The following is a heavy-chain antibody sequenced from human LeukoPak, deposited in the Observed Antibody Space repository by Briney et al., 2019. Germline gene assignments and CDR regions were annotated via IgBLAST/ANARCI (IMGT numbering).Heavy chain of an antibody. J-gene: IGHJ5*02. CDR1: GYTFTSYD. V-gene: IGHV1-8*01. CDR2: MNPNSGNT. CDR3: AREGYCSSTSCYAAAYWFDP. D-gene: IGHD2-2*01. Sequence: ASVKVSCKASGYTFTSYDINWVRQATGQGLEWMGWMNPNSGNTGYAQKFQGRVTMTRNTSISTAYMELSSLRSEDTAVYYCAREGYCSSTSCYAAAYWFDPWGQGTLVTVSS.